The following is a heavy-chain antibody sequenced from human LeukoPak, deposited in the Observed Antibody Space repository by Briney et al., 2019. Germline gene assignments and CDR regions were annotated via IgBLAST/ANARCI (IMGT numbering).Heavy chain of an antibody. D-gene: IGHD2-2*01. CDR3: ARAPITSPFYFDY. CDR1: GFAFDEHG. J-gene: IGHJ4*02. Sequence: GGSLRLSCTASGFAFDEHGMSWVRQVPGKGLEWVSGINWSGGSTGYADPLRGRFTISRDNAKNSLYLQLDSLRAEDTALYYCARAPITSPFYFDYWGQGTLVTVSS. CDR2: INWSGGST. V-gene: IGHV3-20*04.